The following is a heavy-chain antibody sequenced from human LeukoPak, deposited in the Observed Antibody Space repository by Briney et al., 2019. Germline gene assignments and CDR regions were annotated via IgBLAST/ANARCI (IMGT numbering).Heavy chain of an antibody. CDR1: GFTFSSYA. Sequence: GGSLRLSCAASGFTFSSYAISWVRQAPGKGLEWVSAISGSGGSTYYADSVKGRFTISRDNSKNTLYLQMNSLRAEDTAVYYCAKARISGIAVAGIWGQGTLVTVSS. V-gene: IGHV3-23*01. J-gene: IGHJ4*02. CDR2: ISGSGGST. CDR3: AKARISGIAVAGI. D-gene: IGHD6-19*01.